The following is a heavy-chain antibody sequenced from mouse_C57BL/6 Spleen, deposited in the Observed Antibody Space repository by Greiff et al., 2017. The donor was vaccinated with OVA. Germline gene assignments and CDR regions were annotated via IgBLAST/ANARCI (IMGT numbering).Heavy chain of an antibody. CDR2: LNPNNVGT. D-gene: IGHD4-1*01. V-gene: IGHV1-22*01. Sequence: VQLQQSGPELVKPGASVKMSCKASGYTFTDYNMHWVKQSHGKSLELIFSLNPNNVGTSYNQKFKGKATLTVNKSSSTAYMELRSLTSEDSAVYYCARGSGIYWYFDVWGTGTTVTVSS. CDR3: ARGSGIYWYFDV. J-gene: IGHJ1*03. CDR1: GYTFTDYN.